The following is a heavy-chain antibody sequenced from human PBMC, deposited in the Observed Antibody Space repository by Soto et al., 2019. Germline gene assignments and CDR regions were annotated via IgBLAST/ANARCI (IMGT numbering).Heavy chain of an antibody. V-gene: IGHV3-15*01. J-gene: IGHJ4*02. CDR1: GFTFSNAW. CDR2: VKSKTDGGAT. Sequence: GSLRLSCAASGFTFSNAWVSWVRQAPGKGLEWVGRVKSKTDGGATDYAAPVKGRFTISREDSKNTLYLQMNSLKTEDTAVYYCTTAGVYYDTSGYSGQLEYWGQGT. CDR3: TTAGVYYDTSGYSGQLEY. D-gene: IGHD3-22*01.